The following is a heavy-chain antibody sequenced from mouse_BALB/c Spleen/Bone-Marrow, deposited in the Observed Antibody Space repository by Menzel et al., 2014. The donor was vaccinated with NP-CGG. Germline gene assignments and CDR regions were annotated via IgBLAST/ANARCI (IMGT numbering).Heavy chain of an antibody. CDR3: ARYDYGWYFYV. Sequence: EVKVVDSGAELVKPGASVKLSCTASGFNIKDTYMHWVKQRPEQGLEWIGRIDPANGNTKYDPKFQGKATITADTSSNTAYLQLSSLTSEDTAVYYCARYDYGWYFYVWGAGTTVTVSS. J-gene: IGHJ1*01. V-gene: IGHV14-3*02. CDR1: GFNIKDTY. CDR2: IDPANGNT. D-gene: IGHD1-1*01.